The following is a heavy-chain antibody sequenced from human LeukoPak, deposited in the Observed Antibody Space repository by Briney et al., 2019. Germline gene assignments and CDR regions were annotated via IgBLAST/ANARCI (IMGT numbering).Heavy chain of an antibody. CDR1: GFTFSSYG. J-gene: IGHJ4*02. V-gene: IGHV3-30*18. CDR3: AKDNRAKSLDY. CDR2: ISYDGSNK. Sequence: PGRSLRLSCAASGFTFSSYGMHWVSQAPGKGLEWVAVISYDGSNKYYADSVKGRFTISRDNSKNTLYLQMNSLRAEDTAVYYCAKDNRAKSLDYWGQGTLVTVSS.